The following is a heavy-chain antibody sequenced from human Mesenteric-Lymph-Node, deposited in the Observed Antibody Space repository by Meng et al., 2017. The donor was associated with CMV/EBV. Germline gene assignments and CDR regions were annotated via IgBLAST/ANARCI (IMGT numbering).Heavy chain of an antibody. V-gene: IGHV4-34*01. J-gene: IGHJ4*02. D-gene: IGHD6-13*01. CDR2: INHSGST. Sequence: LTCAVYGGSVSDYYWSWIRQPPGKGLEWIGEINHSGSTNYNPSLKSRVTISVDTSKNQFSLRLSSVTAADTAVYYCAKSYSSSWGFDYWGQGTLVTVSS. CDR1: GGSVSDYY. CDR3: AKSYSSSWGFDY.